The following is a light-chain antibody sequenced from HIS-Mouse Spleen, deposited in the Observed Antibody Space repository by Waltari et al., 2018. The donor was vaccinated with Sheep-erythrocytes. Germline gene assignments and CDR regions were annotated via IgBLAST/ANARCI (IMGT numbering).Light chain of an antibody. Sequence: SYELTQPPSVSVSPGQPASITCSGDKLGDKYACWYQQKPGHSPVLVIYQDSKRPSGITERFSGSNSGNTATLTISGTQAMDEADYYCQAWDSSTAVFGGGTKLTVL. CDR2: QDS. CDR3: QAWDSSTAV. J-gene: IGLJ2*01. CDR1: KLGDKY. V-gene: IGLV3-1*01.